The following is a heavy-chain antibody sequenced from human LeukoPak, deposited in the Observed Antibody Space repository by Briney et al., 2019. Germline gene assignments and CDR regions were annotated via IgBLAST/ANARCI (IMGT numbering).Heavy chain of an antibody. J-gene: IGHJ6*03. CDR1: GFSFENYA. D-gene: IGHD3-3*01. CDR2: LSWNSGTI. V-gene: IGHV3-9*01. CDR3: ARLRFTIFGVVRYYMDV. Sequence: QPGRSLRLSCSISGFSFENYAMHWVRQAPGKGLEWVSGLSWNSGTIVYADSVKGRFTISRDNAKNSLYLQMNSLRAEDTALYYCARLRFTIFGVVRYYMDVWGKGTTVTVSS.